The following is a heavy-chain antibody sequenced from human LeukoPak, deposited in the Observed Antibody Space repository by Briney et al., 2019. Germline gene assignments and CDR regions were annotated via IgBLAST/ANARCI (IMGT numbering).Heavy chain of an antibody. D-gene: IGHD5-24*01. V-gene: IGHV3-66*01. CDR3: ARGDGYNFFDS. J-gene: IGHJ4*02. Sequence: GGSLRLSSAASGFTVSRNYMRWVRQAPGKGLEWVSVIYIDGNTYYADSVRGRFTISRDNSKNTVYLQMNSLRAEDTAVYYCARGDGYNFFDSWGQGTLVTVSS. CDR2: IYIDGNT. CDR1: GFTVSRNY.